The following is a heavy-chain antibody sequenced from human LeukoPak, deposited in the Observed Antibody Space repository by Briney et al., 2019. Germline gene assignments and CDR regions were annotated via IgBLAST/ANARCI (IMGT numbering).Heavy chain of an antibody. CDR2: ISGSGGST. D-gene: IGHD3-22*01. Sequence: TGGSLRLSCAASGFTFSDYAMSWVRQAPGKGLEWVSAISGSGGSTYYADSVKGRVTVSRDSSKNTLYLQMNSLRAEDTAVYYCAKDHPFDYYYDSSGYFLYWGQGTLVTVSS. V-gene: IGHV3-23*01. J-gene: IGHJ4*02. CDR3: AKDHPFDYYYDSSGYFLY. CDR1: GFTFSDYA.